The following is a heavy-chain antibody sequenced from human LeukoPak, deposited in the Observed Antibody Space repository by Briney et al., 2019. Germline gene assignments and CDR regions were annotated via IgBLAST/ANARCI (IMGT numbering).Heavy chain of an antibody. CDR1: GYTFTGYY. CDR2: INPNSGGT. Sequence: ASVKVSCKASGYTFTGYYMHWVRQAPGQGLEWMGWINPNSGGTNYAQKFQGRVTMTRDTSISTAYMELSRLRPDDTAVYYCARDGSLVRTMVRGAKNLHLVYWGQGTLVTVSS. V-gene: IGHV1-2*02. J-gene: IGHJ4*02. CDR3: ARDGSLVRTMVRGAKNLHLVY. D-gene: IGHD3-10*01.